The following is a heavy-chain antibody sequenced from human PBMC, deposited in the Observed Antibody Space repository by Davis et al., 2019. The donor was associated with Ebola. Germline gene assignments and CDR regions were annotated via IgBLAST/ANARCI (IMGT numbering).Heavy chain of an antibody. D-gene: IGHD2-21*01. V-gene: IGHV1-8*02. CDR1: GYTFTSYD. CDR2: MNPNSGNT. J-gene: IGHJ4*02. CDR3: ARGSSFVGGKVPSDY. Sequence: ASVKVSCKASGYTFTSYDINWVRQATGQGLEWMGWMNPNSGNTGYAQKFQDRVTMTRDTSINTADMELSRLRSDDTAVYYCARGSSFVGGKVPSDYWGQGTLVTVSS.